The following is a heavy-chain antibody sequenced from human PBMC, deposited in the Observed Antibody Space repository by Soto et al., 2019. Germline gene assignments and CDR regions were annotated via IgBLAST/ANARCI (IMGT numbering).Heavy chain of an antibody. Sequence: LIRQPPGKGLEWIGYIYYSGSTNYNPSLKSRVTISVDTSKNQFSLKLSSVTAADTAVYYCARDTSGGTDYWGQGTLVTVSS. D-gene: IGHD1-1*01. CDR3: ARDTSGGTDY. V-gene: IGHV4-59*01. CDR2: IYYSGST. J-gene: IGHJ4*02.